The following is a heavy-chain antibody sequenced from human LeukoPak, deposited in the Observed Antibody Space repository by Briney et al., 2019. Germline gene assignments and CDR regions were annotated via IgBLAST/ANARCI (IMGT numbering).Heavy chain of an antibody. CDR3: AREGGDYYDSSGYYRGLLDY. V-gene: IGHV1-69*13. CDR2: IITIFGTA. CDR1: GGTFSSYA. D-gene: IGHD3-22*01. Sequence: GASVKVSCKASGGTFSSYAISWVRQAPGQGLEWMGGIITIFGTAKYAQKFQGRVTITADEFTSTAYMELSSLRSEDTAVYYCAREGGDYYDSSGYYRGLLDYWGQGTLVTVSS. J-gene: IGHJ4*02.